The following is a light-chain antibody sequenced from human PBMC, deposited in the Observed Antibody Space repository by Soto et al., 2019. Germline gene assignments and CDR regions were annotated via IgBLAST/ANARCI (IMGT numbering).Light chain of an antibody. Sequence: DIVMTQSPLSLPVTPGEPASISCRSSQSLLHTNGYNYLDWFLQRPGQSPQLLIYSGSTRASGVPDRFRGSGSGTDCTLKISRVEAEDVGVYYCMQSLETPRTFGQGTKLEIK. J-gene: IGKJ2*01. CDR2: SGS. V-gene: IGKV2-28*01. CDR1: QSLLHTNGYNY. CDR3: MQSLETPRT.